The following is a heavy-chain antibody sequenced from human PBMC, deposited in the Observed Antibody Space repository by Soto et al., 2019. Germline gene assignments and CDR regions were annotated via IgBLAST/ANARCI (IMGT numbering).Heavy chain of an antibody. CDR1: GGSISSSY. D-gene: IGHD2-2*01. V-gene: IGHV4-59*01. CDR3: GRYAGYVDS. Sequence: TLSLTCTVSGGSISSSYWSWIRQPPGRGLEWIGDIYYRGSTNYNPSLESRVAISIDTSKTQFSLKVSSVTAADTAVYYCGRYAGYVDSWGQGTLVTVSS. CDR2: IYYRGST. J-gene: IGHJ4*02.